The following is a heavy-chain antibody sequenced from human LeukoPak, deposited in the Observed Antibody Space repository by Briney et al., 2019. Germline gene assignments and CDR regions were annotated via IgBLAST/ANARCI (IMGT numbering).Heavy chain of an antibody. V-gene: IGHV5-51*01. D-gene: IGHD3-10*01. Sequence: GGSLQISCQGSGYSFTSYWIGWVRRLPGKGLGGMGIIYPGDSDTRYSPSFQGQVTISADKSISTAYLQWSSLRASDTAMYYCARLRALGHFDYWGQGTLVTVSS. CDR2: IYPGDSDT. CDR3: ARLRALGHFDY. J-gene: IGHJ4*02. CDR1: GYSFTSYW.